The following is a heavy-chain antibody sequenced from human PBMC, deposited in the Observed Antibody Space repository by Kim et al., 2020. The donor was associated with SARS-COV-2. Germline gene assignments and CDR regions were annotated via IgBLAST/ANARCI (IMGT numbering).Heavy chain of an antibody. CDR1: GFTFSAYT. Sequence: GGSLRLSCAASGFTFSAYTMRWVRQAPGKGLEWVSGIRGNGDGMHYADPVQGRFTISRDNAKNSLYLQMNSLRDDDTAFYYCAKEKAKNWFDPWGQGTLVIVSS. CDR3: AKEKAKNWFDP. CDR2: IRGNGDGM. J-gene: IGHJ5*02. D-gene: IGHD1-26*01. V-gene: IGHV3-9*01.